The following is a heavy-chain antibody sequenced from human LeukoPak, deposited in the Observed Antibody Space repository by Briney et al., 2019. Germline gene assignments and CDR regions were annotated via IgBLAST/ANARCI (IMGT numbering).Heavy chain of an antibody. Sequence: PGGSLRLSCAASGFTFSSYAMSWVRQAPGKGLEWVTAISGSGGSTYYADSVKGRFTISRDNSKNTLYLQMNSLRAEDTAVYYCAKVKTGTWSNDYWGQGTLVTVSS. CDR3: AKVKTGTWSNDY. D-gene: IGHD3-10*01. CDR1: GFTFSSYA. V-gene: IGHV3-23*01. J-gene: IGHJ4*02. CDR2: ISGSGGST.